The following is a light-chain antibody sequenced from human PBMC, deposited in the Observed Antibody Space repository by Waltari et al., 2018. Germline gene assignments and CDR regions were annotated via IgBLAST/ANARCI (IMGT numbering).Light chain of an antibody. V-gene: IGKV3-11*01. J-gene: IGKJ4*01. CDR3: QQRSIWPLT. Sequence: EIVLTQSPATLSLSPGERATLSCRASQSISRNLAWYQFRPGQAPRLLIYDASNRATGIPARFSGSGSGTDFTLTINSLEPEDFAVYYCQQRSIWPLTFGGGTKVEIK. CDR1: QSISRN. CDR2: DAS.